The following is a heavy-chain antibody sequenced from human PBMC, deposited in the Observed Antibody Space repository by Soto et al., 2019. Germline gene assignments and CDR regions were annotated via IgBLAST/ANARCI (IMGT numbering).Heavy chain of an antibody. D-gene: IGHD3-10*01. CDR2: ISYDGSNK. CDR1: GFTFSNYG. Sequence: QVQLVESGGGVVQPGRSLRLSCAASGFTFSNYGIHWVRQAPGKGLDWVAVISYDGSNKYYADSVKGRFTISRDNSKSXLXXQVMSLKPEDTAVYYCAKDGGGFVRGVYHYYAMDVWGQGTTVTVSS. J-gene: IGHJ6*02. V-gene: IGHV3-30*18. CDR3: AKDGGGFVRGVYHYYAMDV.